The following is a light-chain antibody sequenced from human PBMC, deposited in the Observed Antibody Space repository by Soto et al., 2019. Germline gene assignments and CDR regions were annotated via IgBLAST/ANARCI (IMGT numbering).Light chain of an antibody. Sequence: SYELTQPPSVSVAPGQTARITCGGNNIGSKSVHWYQQKPGQAPVLVVYDDSDRPSGNPERFSGSNSGNTATLTISRVEAGDEADYYCQVWDSSSWVFGGGTKLTVL. CDR1: NIGSKS. J-gene: IGLJ3*02. CDR3: QVWDSSSWV. CDR2: DDS. V-gene: IGLV3-21*02.